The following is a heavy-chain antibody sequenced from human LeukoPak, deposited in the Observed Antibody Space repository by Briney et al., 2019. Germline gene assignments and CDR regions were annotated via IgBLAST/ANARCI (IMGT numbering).Heavy chain of an antibody. D-gene: IGHD2-21*02. Sequence: GGSLRLSCAASGFTFSSYDMHWVRQATGKGLEWVSAIGTAGDTYYPGSVKGRFTISRDNSKRTVFLQMNSLRAEDTAVYYCAKGDAVTAIFPLDYWGQGTLVIVSS. V-gene: IGHV3-13*01. CDR3: AKGDAVTAIFPLDY. CDR2: IGTAGDT. J-gene: IGHJ4*02. CDR1: GFTFSSYD.